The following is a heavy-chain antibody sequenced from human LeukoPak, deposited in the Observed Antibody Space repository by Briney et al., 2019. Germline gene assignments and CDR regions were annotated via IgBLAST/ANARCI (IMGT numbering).Heavy chain of an antibody. D-gene: IGHD3-3*01. Sequence: PGGSLRLSCAASGFTFSSYGMHWVRQAPGKGLEWVAVIWYDGSNKYYADSVKGRFTISRDNSKNTLYLQMNSLRAEDTAVYYWAKSITIFGVVFYMDVWGKGTTVTVSS. J-gene: IGHJ6*03. CDR3: AKSITIFGVVFYMDV. CDR2: IWYDGSNK. V-gene: IGHV3-33*06. CDR1: GFTFSSYG.